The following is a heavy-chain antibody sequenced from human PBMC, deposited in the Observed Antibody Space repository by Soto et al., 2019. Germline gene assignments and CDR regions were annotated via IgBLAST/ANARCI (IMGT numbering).Heavy chain of an antibody. Sequence: QVQLQQWGAGLLKPSETLSLTCAVYGGSFSGYYWSWIRQPPGKGLEWIGEINHSGSTNYNPSLKSRVTISVDTSKNQFSLKLSSVTAADTAVYYCAREEMYSSGWYENYYYYYGMDVWGQGTTVTVSS. CDR1: GGSFSGYY. J-gene: IGHJ6*02. V-gene: IGHV4-34*01. D-gene: IGHD6-19*01. CDR3: AREEMYSSGWYENYYYYYGMDV. CDR2: INHSGST.